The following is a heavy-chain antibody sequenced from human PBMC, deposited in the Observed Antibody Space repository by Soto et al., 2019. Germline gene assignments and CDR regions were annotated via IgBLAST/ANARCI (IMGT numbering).Heavy chain of an antibody. V-gene: IGHV1-69*13. CDR3: ARDRDSPYCSSTSCYLPLDY. CDR1: GDTFSSYA. J-gene: IGHJ4*02. CDR2: IIPIFGTA. D-gene: IGHD2-2*01. Sequence: SVKVSCKASGDTFSSYAISWVRQAPGQGLEWMGGIIPIFGTANYAQKFQGRVTITADESTSTASMELSSLRSEDTAVYYCARDRDSPYCSSTSCYLPLDYWGQGTLVTVSS.